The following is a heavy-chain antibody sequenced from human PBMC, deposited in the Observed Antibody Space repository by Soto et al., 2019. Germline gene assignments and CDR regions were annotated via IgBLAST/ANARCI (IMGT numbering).Heavy chain of an antibody. CDR3: ARDPCSSTSCYHWFDP. V-gene: IGHV3-9*01. J-gene: IGHJ5*02. CDR2: ISWNSGSI. CDR1: GFTFDDYA. Sequence: EVQLVESGGVLVQPGRSLRLSCAASGFTFDDYAMHWVRQAPGKGLEWVSGISWNSGSIGYADSVKGRFTISRDNAKNSLYLQMNSLRAEDTALYYCARDPCSSTSCYHWFDPWGQGTLVTVSS. D-gene: IGHD2-2*01.